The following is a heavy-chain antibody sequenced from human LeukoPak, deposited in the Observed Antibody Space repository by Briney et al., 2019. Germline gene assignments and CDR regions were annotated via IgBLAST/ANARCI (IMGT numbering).Heavy chain of an antibody. Sequence: PPGGSLRLSCAASGFTFSSYAMHWVRQAPGKGLEWVAVISYDGSNKYYADSVKGRFTISRDNSKNTLYLQMNSLRAEDTAVYYCAKKATYSYGYIDYWGQGTLVTVSS. V-gene: IGHV3-30*04. D-gene: IGHD5-18*01. CDR1: GFTFSSYA. CDR2: ISYDGSNK. J-gene: IGHJ4*02. CDR3: AKKATYSYGYIDY.